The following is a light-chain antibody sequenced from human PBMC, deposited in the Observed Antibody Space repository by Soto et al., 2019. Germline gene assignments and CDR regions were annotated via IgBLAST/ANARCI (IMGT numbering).Light chain of an antibody. CDR3: SSYSSSTAYL. Sequence: QSALTQPASVSGSPGQSITISCTGTSSDVGGYDYVSWYQLHPGKAPKLMVFEVSKRPSGVSYRFSGSKSGNAASLTISGLQAEDEDDYCCSSYSSSTAYLFGTGTKLTVL. CDR1: SSDVGGYDY. V-gene: IGLV2-14*01. J-gene: IGLJ1*01. CDR2: EVS.